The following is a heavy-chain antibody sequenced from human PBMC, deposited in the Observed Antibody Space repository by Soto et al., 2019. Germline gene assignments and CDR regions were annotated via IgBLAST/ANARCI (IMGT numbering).Heavy chain of an antibody. CDR1: VGSISSGGYY. Sequence: SETLSITCTVSVGSISSGGYYCSWIRQHPWKGLEWIGYIYYSGSTYYNPSLKSRVTISVDTSKNQFSLKLSSVTAADTAVYYCATNVFTIFGVLSYGMHVWGQATTVPVSS. CDR2: IYYSGST. V-gene: IGHV4-31*03. J-gene: IGHJ6*02. D-gene: IGHD3-3*01. CDR3: ATNVFTIFGVLSYGMHV.